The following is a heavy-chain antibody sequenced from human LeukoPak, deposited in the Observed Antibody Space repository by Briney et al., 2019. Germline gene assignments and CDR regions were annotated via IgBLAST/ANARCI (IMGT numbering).Heavy chain of an antibody. V-gene: IGHV1-2*02. J-gene: IGHJ4*02. CDR1: GYTFTGYY. CDR3: ARGGGSSSWSAYFDY. D-gene: IGHD6-13*01. Sequence: ASVKVSCKASGYTFTGYYMHWVRQAPGQGLEWMGWINPNSGGTNYAQKFQGRVTMTRDTSITTAYMDLSRLTSDDTAVYYCARGGGSSSWSAYFDYWGQGTLVTVSS. CDR2: INPNSGGT.